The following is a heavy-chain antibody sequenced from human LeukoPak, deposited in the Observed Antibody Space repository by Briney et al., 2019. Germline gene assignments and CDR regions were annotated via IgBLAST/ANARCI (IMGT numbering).Heavy chain of an antibody. D-gene: IGHD1-14*01. CDR2: ISYDGSNK. J-gene: IGHJ4*02. CDR3: TRNTYHILFDY. CDR1: GFTFSSYG. V-gene: IGHV3-30*03. Sequence: GGSLRLSCAASGFTFSSYGMHWVRQAPGKGLEWVAVISYDGSNKYYADSVKGRFTISRDNSKNTLYLQMNSLRAEDTAVYYCTRNTYHILFDYWGQGTLVTVSS.